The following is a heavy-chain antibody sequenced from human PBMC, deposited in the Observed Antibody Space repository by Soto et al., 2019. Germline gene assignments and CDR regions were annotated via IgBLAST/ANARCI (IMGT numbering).Heavy chain of an antibody. CDR3: AKGRGGSGSLTPRVDF. CDR1: GFTFNNYA. D-gene: IGHD3-10*01. CDR2: ISGGGDTT. J-gene: IGHJ4*02. V-gene: IGHV3-23*01. Sequence: EVQLLESGGGLVQPGGCLRLSCAASGFTFNNYAMTWVRQAPGKGLEGVSAISGGGDTTSYAGSVKGRFTVARDGSKKTLYLQMTSLRAEDPALYYCAKGRGGSGSLTPRVDFWGQGTLVTVSS.